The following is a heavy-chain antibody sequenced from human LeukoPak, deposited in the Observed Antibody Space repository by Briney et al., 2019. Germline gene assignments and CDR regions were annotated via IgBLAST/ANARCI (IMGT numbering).Heavy chain of an antibody. CDR2: IYYSGST. D-gene: IGHD3-22*01. CDR1: GGSISSSIYY. V-gene: IGHV4-31*03. J-gene: IGHJ4*02. CDR3: ASGPYYYDSSGSHY. Sequence: SETLSLTCTVSGGSISSSIYYWGWIRQHPGKGLEWIGYIYYSGSTYYNPSLKSRVTISVDTSKNQFSLKLSSVTAADTAVYYCASGPYYYDSSGSHYWGQGTLVTVSS.